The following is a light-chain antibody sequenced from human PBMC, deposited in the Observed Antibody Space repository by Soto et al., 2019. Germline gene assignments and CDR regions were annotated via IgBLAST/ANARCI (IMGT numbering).Light chain of an antibody. Sequence: EIVLTQSTSTLSLSPGERAIRSCRASQSVSSYLAWYQQKPGQAPRLLIYGASTRATGIPARFSGSGSGTEFTLTICSLQSEDFAVYYCQQYNNWLTFGGGTNVAIK. V-gene: IGKV3-15*01. CDR1: QSVSSY. J-gene: IGKJ4*01. CDR2: GAS. CDR3: QQYNNWLT.